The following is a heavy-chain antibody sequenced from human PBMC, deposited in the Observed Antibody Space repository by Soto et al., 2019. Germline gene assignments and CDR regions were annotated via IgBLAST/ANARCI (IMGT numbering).Heavy chain of an antibody. D-gene: IGHD2-15*01. J-gene: IGHJ3*02. V-gene: IGHV3-48*01. Sequence: PGGSLRLSCAASGFTFSSYSMNWVRQAPGKGLEWVSYISSSSSTIYYADSVKGRFTISRDNAKNSLYLQMNSLRAEDTAVYYCAYLDLVVVAATEGAFDIWGQGTMVTVSS. CDR2: ISSSSSTI. CDR3: AYLDLVVVAATEGAFDI. CDR1: GFTFSSYS.